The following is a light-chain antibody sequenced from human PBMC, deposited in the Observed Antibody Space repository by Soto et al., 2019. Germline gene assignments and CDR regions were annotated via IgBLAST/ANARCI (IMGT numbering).Light chain of an antibody. CDR1: QSVSTN. J-gene: IGKJ1*01. CDR2: GAS. Sequence: EIVMTQSPATLSVPPGERATLSCRVSQSVSTNFAWYQQKPGQAPRLLIYGASTRATAVPARFTASGSGTEFTLTISSLQSEDFAVYYCQQYNTWPRTFGQGTKVEVK. CDR3: QQYNTWPRT. V-gene: IGKV3-15*01.